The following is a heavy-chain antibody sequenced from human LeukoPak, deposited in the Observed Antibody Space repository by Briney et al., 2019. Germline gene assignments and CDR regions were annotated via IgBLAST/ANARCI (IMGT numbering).Heavy chain of an antibody. D-gene: IGHD2-2*01. J-gene: IGHJ5*02. CDR1: GDSVSSNSVT. V-gene: IGHV6-1*01. CDR2: TYYMSTWYN. CDR3: ARRLTQYDCFDP. Sequence: SQTLSLTCAISGDSVSSNSVTWNWIRQSPSRGLEWLGRTYYMSTWYNDYAVSVRGRITVNPDTSKNQFSLHLNSVTPEDTAVYYCARRLTQYDCFDPWGQGILVTVSS.